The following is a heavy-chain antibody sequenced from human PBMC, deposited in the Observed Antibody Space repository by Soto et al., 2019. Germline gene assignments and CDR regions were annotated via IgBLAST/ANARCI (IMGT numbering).Heavy chain of an antibody. CDR1: GGSISSYY. CDR2: ISYSGST. D-gene: IGHD1-1*01. CDR3: AREGTTVDSYYYYGMDV. Sequence: QVQLQESGPGLVKPSETLSLTCTVSGGSISSYYWSWIRQPPGKGLEWIGYISYSGSTNHNPSLKSPVTRSVDTSKDQFSLRLSSVPAADTAVYYCAREGTTVDSYYYYGMDVWGQGTRVTVSS. J-gene: IGHJ6*02. V-gene: IGHV4-59*01.